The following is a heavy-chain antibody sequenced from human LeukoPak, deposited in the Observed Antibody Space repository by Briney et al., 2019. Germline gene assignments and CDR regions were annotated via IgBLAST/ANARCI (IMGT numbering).Heavy chain of an antibody. CDR3: ARNGGDYGDYFDY. Sequence: SETLSLTCTVSGGSISSYYWSWIRQPPGKGLEWIGYIYYSGSTNYNPSLKGRVTISVDTSKNQFSLKLSSVTAADTAVYYCARNGGDYGDYFDYWGQGTLVTVSS. D-gene: IGHD4-17*01. CDR2: IYYSGST. V-gene: IGHV4-59*01. J-gene: IGHJ4*02. CDR1: GGSISSYY.